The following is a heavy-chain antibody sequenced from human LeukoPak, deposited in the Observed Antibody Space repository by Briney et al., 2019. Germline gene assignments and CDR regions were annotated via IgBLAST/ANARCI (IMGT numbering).Heavy chain of an antibody. CDR1: GGSVNSFY. J-gene: IGHJ4*02. V-gene: IGHV4-4*07. D-gene: IGHD1-14*01. CDR2: IYSSGST. CDR3: ARHPHYRAALDY. Sequence: SETLSLTCTVSGGSVNSFYWTWIRQPAGKGLEWIGRIYSSGSTNFNPSLKSRVTISVVTSKNQFSLKLSSVTAADTAVYYCARHPHYRAALDYWGQGTLVAVSS.